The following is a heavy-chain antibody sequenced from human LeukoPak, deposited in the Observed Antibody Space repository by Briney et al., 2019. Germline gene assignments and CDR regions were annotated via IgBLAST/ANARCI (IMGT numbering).Heavy chain of an antibody. CDR3: ARDGEYSSSSSDNWFAP. D-gene: IGHD6-6*01. CDR1: GYTFTGYY. Sequence: ASVKVSCKASGYTFTGYYMHWVRQAPGQGLEWMGWSNPNSGGTNYAQKFQGRVTMTRDTSISTAYMELSRLRSDDTAVYYSARDGEYSSSSSDNWFAPWGQGTLVTVSS. CDR2: SNPNSGGT. V-gene: IGHV1-2*02. J-gene: IGHJ5*02.